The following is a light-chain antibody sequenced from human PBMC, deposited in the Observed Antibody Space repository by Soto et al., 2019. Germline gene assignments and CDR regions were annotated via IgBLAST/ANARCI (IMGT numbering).Light chain of an antibody. CDR1: PSDVGGSNS. V-gene: IGLV2-8*01. Sequence: QSVLTQPPSASGSPGQSVTISCTGNPSDVGGSNSVSWYQQHPGKAPNLMIYDVNKRPSGVPDRFSGSKSGNTASLTVSGLQAADEAYYFCSSYAPSDVVFGGGTKLTVL. J-gene: IGLJ2*01. CDR3: SSYAPSDVV. CDR2: DVN.